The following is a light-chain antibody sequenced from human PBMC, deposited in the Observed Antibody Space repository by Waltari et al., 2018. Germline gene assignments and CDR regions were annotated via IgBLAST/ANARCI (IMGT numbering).Light chain of an antibody. CDR2: DVT. Sequence: QSALTQPASVSGSPGQSITISCAGTSSDVGAYNFVSWYQQQPDKAPTLMIYDVTYGPSGDSNRFSGSKSGNTDSRTISGLQAEDEADYYCNSYTSRGTNVLGTGSKVTVL. CDR1: SSDVGAYNF. V-gene: IGLV2-14*01. J-gene: IGLJ1*01. CDR3: NSYTSRGTNV.